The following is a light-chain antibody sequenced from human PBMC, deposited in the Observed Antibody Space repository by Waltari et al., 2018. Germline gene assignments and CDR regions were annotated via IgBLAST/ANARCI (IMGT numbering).Light chain of an antibody. CDR2: WAS. V-gene: IGKV4-1*01. Sequence: DIVMTQSPDSLTVSLGERAPINCKSSHSLLYYSNNKNYNSWYQQKPGQAPKLLIYWASTRESGVPDRFSGSGSGTDFTLTISSLQAEDVAVYYCQQYYSTPLTFGGGTKVEIK. CDR3: QQYYSTPLT. CDR1: HSLLYYSNNKNY. J-gene: IGKJ4*01.